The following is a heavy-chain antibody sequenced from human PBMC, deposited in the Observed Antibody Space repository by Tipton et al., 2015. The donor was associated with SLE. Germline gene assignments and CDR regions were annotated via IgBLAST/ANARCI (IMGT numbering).Heavy chain of an antibody. Sequence: QSGAEVKNPGASVKVSCKASAYTFTTYSISWVRQAPGQGLEWMGWISTYNGNTNYAQKLQGRVTMTTDTSTSTAYMELRSLRSDDTGVYYCARAVTTGLDWYFDLWGRGTLFTVSS. CDR1: AYTFTTYS. CDR3: ARAVTTGLDWYFDL. V-gene: IGHV1-18*01. CDR2: ISTYNGNT. J-gene: IGHJ2*01. D-gene: IGHD4-17*01.